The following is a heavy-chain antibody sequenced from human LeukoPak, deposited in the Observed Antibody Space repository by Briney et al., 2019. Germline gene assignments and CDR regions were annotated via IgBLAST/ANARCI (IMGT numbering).Heavy chain of an antibody. V-gene: IGHV4-39*01. CDR3: ARSYYDFWSGHYGDNWFDP. CDR1: GGSTSSSSYY. Sequence: PSETLSLTCTVSGGSTSSSSYYWGWIRQPPGEGLEWIGSIYYSGSTYYNPSLKSRVTISVDTSKNQFSLKLSSVTAADTAVYYCARSYYDFWSGHYGDNWFDPWGQGTLVTVSS. D-gene: IGHD3-3*01. CDR2: IYYSGST. J-gene: IGHJ5*02.